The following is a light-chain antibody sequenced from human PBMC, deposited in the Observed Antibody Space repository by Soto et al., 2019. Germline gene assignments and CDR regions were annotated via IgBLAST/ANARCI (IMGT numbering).Light chain of an antibody. CDR2: YDT. J-gene: IGLJ2*01. CDR3: QVWDTSDNHII. Sequence: SYELTQPPSVSVAPGKTARVSCGGNNIGSKSAHWYQQKPGQAPVLVIYYDTTRPSGIPERFSGSNSGNTATLTISRVEAGDEADYYCQVWDTSDNHIIFGGGTKLTIL. CDR1: NIGSKS. V-gene: IGLV3-21*04.